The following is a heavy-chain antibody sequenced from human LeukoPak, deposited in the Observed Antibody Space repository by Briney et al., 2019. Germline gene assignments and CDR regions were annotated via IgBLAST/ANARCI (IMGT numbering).Heavy chain of an antibody. CDR1: GFTFSTYA. V-gene: IGHV3-23*01. CDR2: ISGSGGST. Sequence: GGSLRLSCAASGFTFSTYAMSWVRQAPGKGLEWVSTISGSGGSTYYADSVKGRFTISRDNSKNTLYFQMNSLRVEDTAVYYCARAERAAAPDYWGQGTLVTVSS. D-gene: IGHD6-13*01. CDR3: ARAERAAAPDY. J-gene: IGHJ4*02.